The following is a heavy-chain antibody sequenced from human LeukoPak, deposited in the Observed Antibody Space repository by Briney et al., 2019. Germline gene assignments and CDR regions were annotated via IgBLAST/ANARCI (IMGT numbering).Heavy chain of an antibody. CDR1: GGSISSYY. V-gene: IGHV4-4*07. J-gene: IGHJ4*02. CDR2: IYTSGST. D-gene: IGHD6-19*01. CDR3: AREGRESSGWYSPFRKYYFDY. Sequence: SETLSLTCTVSGGSISSYYWSWIRQPAGKGLEWIGRIYTSGSTNYNPSLKSRVTISVDTSKNQFSLKLSSVTAADTAVYYCAREGRESSGWYSPFRKYYFDYWGQGTLVTVSS.